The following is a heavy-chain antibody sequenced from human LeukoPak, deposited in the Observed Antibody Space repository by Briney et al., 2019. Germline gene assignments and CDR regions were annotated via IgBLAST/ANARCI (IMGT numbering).Heavy chain of an antibody. CDR3: ARHMDYYDSSGFYFDI. Sequence: PSETLSLTCTVSGGSISSYYWSWIRQPPGKGLEWIGYIYYSGSTNYNPPLKSRVTISVDTSKNQFSLKLSSVTAADTAVYYCARHMDYYDSSGFYFDIWGQGTMVAVSS. CDR2: IYYSGST. D-gene: IGHD3-22*01. J-gene: IGHJ3*02. V-gene: IGHV4-59*08. CDR1: GGSISSYY.